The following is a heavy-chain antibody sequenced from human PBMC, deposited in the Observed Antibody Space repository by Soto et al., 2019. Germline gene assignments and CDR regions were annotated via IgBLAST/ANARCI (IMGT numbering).Heavy chain of an antibody. J-gene: IGHJ5*02. V-gene: IGHV4-34*01. D-gene: IGHD6-6*01. CDR3: ARYRSIAERSGCWFDP. CDR2: INHSGST. Sequence: SETLSLTCAVYGGSFSGYYWSWIRQPPGKGLEWIGEINHSGSTNYNPSLKSRVTISVDTSKNQFSLKLSSVTAADTAVYYCARYRSIAERSGCWFDPWGKGTMVTVS. CDR1: GGSFSGYY.